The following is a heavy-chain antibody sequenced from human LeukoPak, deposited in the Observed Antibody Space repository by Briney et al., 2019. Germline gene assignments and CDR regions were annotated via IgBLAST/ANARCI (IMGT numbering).Heavy chain of an antibody. CDR1: GFTFNSYA. J-gene: IGHJ4*02. Sequence: GGSLRLSCAASGFTFNSYAMSWVRQAPGKGLEWVSAISASGGTTYYADSVKGRFTISRDNSKNTLYVQMTSLRAEDTAVYYCARDTSYYDFWSGYSPDYFDYWGQGTLVTVSS. CDR3: ARDTSYYDFWSGYSPDYFDY. D-gene: IGHD3-3*01. CDR2: ISASGGTT. V-gene: IGHV3-23*01.